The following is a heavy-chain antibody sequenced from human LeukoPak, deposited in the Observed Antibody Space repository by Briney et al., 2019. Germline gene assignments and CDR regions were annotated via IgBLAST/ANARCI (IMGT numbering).Heavy chain of an antibody. CDR1: GFTFSNAW. V-gene: IGHV3-15*01. CDR3: TTDRHYDSSGYYYRFQH. CDR2: IKSKTDGGTT. J-gene: IGHJ1*01. D-gene: IGHD3-22*01. Sequence: PGGSLRLSCAASGFTFSNAWMSWVRQAPGKGLEWVGRIKSKTDGGTTDYAAPVKGRFTISRDDSKNTLYLQMNSLKTEDTAVYYCTTDRHYDSSGYYYRFQHWARAPWSPSPQ.